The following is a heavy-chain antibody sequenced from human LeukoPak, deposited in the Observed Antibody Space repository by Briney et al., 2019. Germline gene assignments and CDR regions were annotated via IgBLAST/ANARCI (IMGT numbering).Heavy chain of an antibody. CDR3: AKEKPAAIDYYYYGMDV. CDR1: GFTVSSNY. V-gene: IGHV3-53*01. J-gene: IGHJ6*02. CDR2: IYSGGST. D-gene: IGHD2-2*01. Sequence: PGGSLRLSCAASGFTVSSNYMGWVRQAPGKGLEWVSVIYSGGSTYYADPVKGRFTISRDNSKNTLYLQMNSLRAEDTAVYYCAKEKPAAIDYYYYGMDVGGQGTTVTVSS.